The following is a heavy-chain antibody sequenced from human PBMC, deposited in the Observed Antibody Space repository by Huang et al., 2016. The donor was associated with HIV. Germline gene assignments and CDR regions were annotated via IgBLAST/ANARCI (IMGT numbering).Heavy chain of an antibody. D-gene: IGHD6-19*01. CDR2: IYYSGST. CDR1: GGSINTSGYY. Sequence: QLQLQESGPGLVKPSETLSLTCTVSGGSINTSGYYWGWIRQPPGKGLEWIGSIYYSGSTPYNPSLKSRVTISVDTSKSQFALKLSSVTAADTAVYYCARQDTSGWYADPYYFDYWGQGTLVTVSS. V-gene: IGHV4-39*01. CDR3: ARQDTSGWYADPYYFDY. J-gene: IGHJ4*02.